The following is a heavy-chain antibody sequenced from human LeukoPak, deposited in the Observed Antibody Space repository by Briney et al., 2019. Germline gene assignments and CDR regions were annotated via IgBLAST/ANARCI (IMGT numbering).Heavy chain of an antibody. CDR1: GFTFSSYG. D-gene: IGHD1-7*01. CDR2: IRYDGSNK. Sequence: GGSLRLSCAASGFTFSSYGMHWVRQAPGKGLEWVAFIRYDGSNKYYADSVKGRFTISRDNSKNTLYLQINSLRAEDTAVYFCAKESTGSTSLDYWGQGTLVTVSS. V-gene: IGHV3-30*02. J-gene: IGHJ4*02. CDR3: AKESTGSTSLDY.